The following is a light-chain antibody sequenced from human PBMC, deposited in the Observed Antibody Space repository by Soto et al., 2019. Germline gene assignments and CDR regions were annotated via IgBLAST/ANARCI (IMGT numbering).Light chain of an antibody. CDR2: GAS. CDR1: QSVSSN. Sequence: EIVMTQSPATLSVSPGERVTLSCRASQSVSSNLAWYQQKPGQAPRLLIYGASTRATGIPARFSGSGSGTEFTLTISSLQSEDFAVYDCQQYNNWPLAFGGGTKVDIK. J-gene: IGKJ4*01. CDR3: QQYNNWPLA. V-gene: IGKV3-15*01.